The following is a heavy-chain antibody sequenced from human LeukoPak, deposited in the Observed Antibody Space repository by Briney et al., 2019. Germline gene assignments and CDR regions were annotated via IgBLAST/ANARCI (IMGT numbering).Heavy chain of an antibody. Sequence: GGSLRLSCAASGFTFSSYAMHWVRQAPGKGLEWVAVISYDGSNKYYADSVKGRFTISRDNSKNTLYLQMNSLRAEDTAVYYCARADQKGYSSGGNAFDIWGQGTMVTVSS. D-gene: IGHD6-25*01. CDR2: ISYDGSNK. J-gene: IGHJ3*02. V-gene: IGHV3-30-3*01. CDR3: ARADQKGYSSGGNAFDI. CDR1: GFTFSSYA.